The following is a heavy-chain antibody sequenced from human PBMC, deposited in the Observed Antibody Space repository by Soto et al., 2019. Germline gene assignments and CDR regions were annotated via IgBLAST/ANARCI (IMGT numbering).Heavy chain of an antibody. Sequence: QVQLQESGPGLVKPSQTLSLTCTVSGGSISSGGYYWSWIRQHPGKGLEWIGYIYHSGSTYYNPFIQSRVNISVDTSKNQFSLKLSSVTVAXXXXXXXAXXXAGILNWFDPWGQGTLVTVSS. J-gene: IGHJ5*02. V-gene: IGHV4-31*03. D-gene: IGHD3-10*01. CDR3: AXXXAGILNWFDP. CDR1: GGSISSGGYY. CDR2: IYHSGST.